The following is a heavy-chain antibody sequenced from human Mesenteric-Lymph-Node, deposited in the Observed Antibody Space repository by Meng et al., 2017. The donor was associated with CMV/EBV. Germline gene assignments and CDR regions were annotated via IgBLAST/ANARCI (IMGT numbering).Heavy chain of an antibody. CDR1: GDSISNSTYY. CDR2: VHHSGTT. J-gene: IGHJ4*02. Sequence: HLPEAGPGLVKPSETLSLSCIVSGDSISNSTYYWTWIRQPPGKGLEWIGSVHHSGTTYYNPSLKGRLTISVDTSANLFSLRLTTVTAADTATYYCARRGNYDSDYSEYWGQGTLVTVSS. V-gene: IGHV4-39*01. D-gene: IGHD3-22*01. CDR3: ARRGNYDSDYSEY.